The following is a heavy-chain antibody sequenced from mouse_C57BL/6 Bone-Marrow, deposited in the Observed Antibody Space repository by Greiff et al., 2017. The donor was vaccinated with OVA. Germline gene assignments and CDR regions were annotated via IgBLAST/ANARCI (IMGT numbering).Heavy chain of an antibody. Sequence: VMLVESGPGLVQPSQSLSITCTVSGFSLTSYGVHWVRQSPGKGLEWLGVIWSGGSTDYNAAFISRLSISKDNSKSQVFFKMNSLQADDTAIYYCARNRGLRRRYFDVWGTGTTVTVSS. CDR2: IWSGGST. V-gene: IGHV2-2*01. J-gene: IGHJ1*03. D-gene: IGHD2-4*01. CDR1: GFSLTSYG. CDR3: ARNRGLRRRYFDV.